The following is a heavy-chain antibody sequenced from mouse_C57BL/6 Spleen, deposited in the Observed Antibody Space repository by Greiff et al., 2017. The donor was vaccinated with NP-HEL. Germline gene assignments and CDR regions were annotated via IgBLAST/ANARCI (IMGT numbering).Heavy chain of an antibody. CDR3: AREGEDGYPYYFDY. V-gene: IGHV1-26*01. J-gene: IGHJ2*01. D-gene: IGHD2-3*01. CDR1: GYTFTDYY. Sequence: EVKLMESGPELVKPGASVKISCKASGYTFTDYYMNWVKQSHGKSLEWIGDINPNNGGTSYNQKFKGKATLTVDKSSSTAYMELRSLTSEDSAVYYCAREGEDGYPYYFDYWGQGTTLTVSS. CDR2: INPNNGGT.